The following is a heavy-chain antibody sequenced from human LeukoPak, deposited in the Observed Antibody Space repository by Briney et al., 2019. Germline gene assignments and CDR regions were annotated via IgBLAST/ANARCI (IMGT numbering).Heavy chain of an antibody. V-gene: IGHV3-23*01. CDR1: GFAVSSNY. Sequence: GGSLRLSCAASGFAVSSNYMSWVRQAPGKGLEWVSAISGSGGSTYYADSVKGRFTISRDNSKNTLYLQMNSLRAEDTAVYYCAKVTGGYSYGYKGPFDYWGQGTLVTVSS. CDR2: ISGSGGST. J-gene: IGHJ4*02. CDR3: AKVTGGYSYGYKGPFDY. D-gene: IGHD5-18*01.